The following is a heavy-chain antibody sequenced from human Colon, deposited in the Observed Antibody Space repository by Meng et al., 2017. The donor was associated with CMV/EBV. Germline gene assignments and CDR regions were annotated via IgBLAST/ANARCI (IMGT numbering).Heavy chain of an antibody. D-gene: IGHD2-2*01. CDR2: INEPGSLK. V-gene: IGHV3-7*01. CDR1: RFTFNNYW. Sequence: GGSLRLSCVGSRFTFNNYWMNWVRQAPGEGLEWVANINEPGSLKYYVDSVKGRFTISRDNAKNSVNLQMNSLRVEDTAVYYCVTGRDTVIIPAYYYGMDVWGQGTTVTVSS. J-gene: IGHJ6*02. CDR3: VTGRDTVIIPAYYYGMDV.